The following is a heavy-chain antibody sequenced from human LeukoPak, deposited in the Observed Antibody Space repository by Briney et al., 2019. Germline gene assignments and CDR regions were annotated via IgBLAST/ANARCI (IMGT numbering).Heavy chain of an antibody. V-gene: IGHV1-69*05. CDR2: IIPIFGTA. CDR3: GRKAGDCGGNSCYSIDY. D-gene: IGHD2-15*01. J-gene: IGHJ4*02. Sequence: SVRVSCKAFGGSFSSEAISWVRQAPGQGLEWMGGIIPIFGTANYAQKFQGRVTITTDESTSTAYMEVSSLRSEDTAVYYCGRKAGDCGGNSCYSIDYWGQGTLVTVSS. CDR1: GGSFSSEA.